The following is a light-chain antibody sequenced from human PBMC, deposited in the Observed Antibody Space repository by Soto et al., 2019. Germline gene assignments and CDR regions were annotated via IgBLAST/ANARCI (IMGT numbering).Light chain of an antibody. CDR1: QSLSAW. J-gene: IGKJ2*01. CDR3: QQYNDSFPYT. Sequence: DIQMTQSPSTLSASVGDRVTITCRASQSLSAWVAWFQQRPGRAPRILIYKASTLAGGVPSRFSGNGSGTEFSLTISSLQPDDFAAYYCQQYNDSFPYTFGQGTKLEIK. V-gene: IGKV1-5*03. CDR2: KAS.